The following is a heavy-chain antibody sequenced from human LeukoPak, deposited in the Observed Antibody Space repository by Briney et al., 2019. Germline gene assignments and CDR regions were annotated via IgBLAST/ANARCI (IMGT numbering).Heavy chain of an antibody. CDR2: IKQDGSET. J-gene: IGHJ3*02. Sequence: QHGGSLRLPCEASGLTFGDYWMTWVRQAPGKGPECVANIKQDGSETHYVDSVKGRFTIFRDNAKNSLSLQMNSLRVEDTAMYYCATYWRYFDWLLLDTWGLGTMVTVSS. CDR3: ATYWRYFDWLLLDT. CDR1: GLTFGDYW. D-gene: IGHD3-9*01. V-gene: IGHV3-7*05.